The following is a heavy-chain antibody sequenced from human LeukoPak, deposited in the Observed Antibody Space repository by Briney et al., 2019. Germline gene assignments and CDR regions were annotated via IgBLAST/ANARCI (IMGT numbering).Heavy chain of an antibody. V-gene: IGHV4-34*01. J-gene: IGHJ5*02. CDR1: GGSFSGYY. CDR3: ASLSLWFGELSHWFDP. D-gene: IGHD3-10*01. Sequence: SETLSLTCAVYGGSFSGYYWSWIRQPPGKGLEWIGEINHSGSTNYNPSLKSRVTISVDTSKDQFSLKLSSVTAADTAVYYCASLSLWFGELSHWFDPWGQGTLVTVSS. CDR2: INHSGST.